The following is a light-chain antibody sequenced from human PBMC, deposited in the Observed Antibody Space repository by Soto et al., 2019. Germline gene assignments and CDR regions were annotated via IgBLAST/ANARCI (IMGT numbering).Light chain of an antibody. J-gene: IGKJ5*01. CDR2: AAS. Sequence: DIQMPQSPSSLSASVGDRVTITCRASQNIGVYLNWYQKKPGKAPKLLIHAASSLHSGVPSTFSGSGSGTDFALTISSLQPEDFATYYCQQLNSYPITFGQGTRLGIK. CDR3: QQLNSYPIT. V-gene: IGKV1-39*01. CDR1: QNIGVY.